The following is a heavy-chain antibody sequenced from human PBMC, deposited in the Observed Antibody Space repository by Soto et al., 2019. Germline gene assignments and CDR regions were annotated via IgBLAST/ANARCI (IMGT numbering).Heavy chain of an antibody. Sequence: RGGSLRLSCAAYGFTFSSYGMHWVRQAPGKGLEWVAGISYDGSNKYYADSVKGRFPISRDNSKNTLYLQMNSLRAEDTAVYYCAKDGGYDILTGYYKTQYYYYGMDVWGQGTLVTVSS. CDR3: AKDGGYDILTGYYKTQYYYYGMDV. V-gene: IGHV3-30*18. CDR1: GFTFSSYG. J-gene: IGHJ6*02. CDR2: ISYDGSNK. D-gene: IGHD3-9*01.